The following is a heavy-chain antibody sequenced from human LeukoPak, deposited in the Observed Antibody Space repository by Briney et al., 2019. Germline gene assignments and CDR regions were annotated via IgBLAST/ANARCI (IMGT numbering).Heavy chain of an antibody. CDR3: AREYYYYYYMDV. CDR1: GYTFTGYY. CDR2: INPDSGGT. J-gene: IGHJ6*03. V-gene: IGHV1-2*02. Sequence: ASVKVSCKASGYTFTGYYAHWVRQAPGQGLEWMGWINPDSGGTNYAQKFQGRVTMTRDTSISTAYMELSRLRSDDTAVYYCAREYYYYYYMDVWGKGTTVTVSS.